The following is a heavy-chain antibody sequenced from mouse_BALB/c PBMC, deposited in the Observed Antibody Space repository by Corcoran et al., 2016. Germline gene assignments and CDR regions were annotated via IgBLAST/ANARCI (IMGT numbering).Heavy chain of an antibody. Sequence: EVQLQQSGPELVKPGASMKISCKASGYSFTGYTMNWVKQRPGKNLEWIGLINPYNGGTSYNQKFKGKATLTVDKSSSTAYMELLSLTSEDSAVYYWARGGDYYGRSYGYFDVWGAGTTVTVSS. V-gene: IGHV1-18*01. CDR1: GYSFTGYT. J-gene: IGHJ1*01. CDR3: ARGGDYYGRSYGYFDV. D-gene: IGHD1-1*01. CDR2: INPYNGGT.